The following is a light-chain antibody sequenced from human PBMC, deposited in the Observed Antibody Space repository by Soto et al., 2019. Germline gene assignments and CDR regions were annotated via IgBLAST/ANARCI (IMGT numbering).Light chain of an antibody. CDR3: SSYTSSSTLVV. CDR2: EVS. J-gene: IGLJ2*01. V-gene: IGLV2-14*01. CDR1: SSDVGGYNY. Sequence: QPVLTQPASVSGSPGQSITISCTGTSSDVGGYNYVSWYQQHPGKAPQLMIYEVSNRPSGVSNRFSGSKSGNTASLTISGLQAEDEADYYCSSYTSSSTLVVFGGGTKLTVL.